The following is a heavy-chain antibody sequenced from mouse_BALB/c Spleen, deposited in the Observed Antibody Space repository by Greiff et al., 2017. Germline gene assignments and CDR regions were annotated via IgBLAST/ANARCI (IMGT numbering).Heavy chain of an antibody. J-gene: IGHJ3*01. CDR3: ASYYRYDEGFAY. V-gene: IGHV1-7*01. D-gene: IGHD2-14*01. CDR2: INPSTGYT. Sequence: VKVVESGAELAKPGASVKMSCKASGYTFTSYWMHWVKQRPGQGLEWIGYINPSTGYTEYNQKFKDKATLTADKSSSTAYMQLSSLTSEDSAVYYCASYYRYDEGFAYWGQGTLVTVSA. CDR1: GYTFTSYW.